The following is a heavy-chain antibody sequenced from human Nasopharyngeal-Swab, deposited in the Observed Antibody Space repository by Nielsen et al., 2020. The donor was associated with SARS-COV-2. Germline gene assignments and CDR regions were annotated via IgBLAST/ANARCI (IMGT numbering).Heavy chain of an antibody. CDR3: ASYIYTSGSSL. Sequence: SETLSLTCSVSGGSISTYYWSWIRQPPGKGLEWIAYIDYTENTNYNPTLKGRVIISIDTSKNQFSLRLSSVTAADTAVYYCASYIYTSGSSLWGQGTLVTVSS. V-gene: IGHV4-59*01. CDR2: IDYTENT. J-gene: IGHJ4*02. CDR1: GGSISTYY. D-gene: IGHD3-10*01.